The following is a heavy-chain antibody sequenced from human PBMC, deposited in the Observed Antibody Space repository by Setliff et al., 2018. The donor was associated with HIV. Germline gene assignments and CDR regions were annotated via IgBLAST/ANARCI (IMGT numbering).Heavy chain of an antibody. CDR2: MNPNSGNT. CDR1: GYTFSSYD. V-gene: IGHV1-8*02. Sequence: ASVKVSCKASGYTFSSYDINWVRQATGQGLEWMGWMNPNSGNTGYAQKFQGRVTMTRDTSISTAYMELNNLKFEDTAVYYCARARRDSYDRGRRNHYYIDVWGKGTTVTLSS. J-gene: IGHJ6*03. CDR3: ARARRDSYDRGRRNHYYIDV. D-gene: IGHD3-22*01.